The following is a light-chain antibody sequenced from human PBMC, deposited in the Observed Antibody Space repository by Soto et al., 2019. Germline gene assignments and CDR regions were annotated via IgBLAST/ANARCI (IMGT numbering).Light chain of an antibody. CDR1: QTVSNY. V-gene: IGKV3-11*01. CDR3: QQFDDSVT. CDR2: GAS. J-gene: IGKJ5*01. Sequence: EIVLTQSPATLSLSPGDRATLSCRASQTVSNYLAWYQQKPGQAPRLLIYGASDRATGTPDRFSGSGSGTDFTLTISRLEPEASAVDYCQQFDDSVTFGQGTRLDIK.